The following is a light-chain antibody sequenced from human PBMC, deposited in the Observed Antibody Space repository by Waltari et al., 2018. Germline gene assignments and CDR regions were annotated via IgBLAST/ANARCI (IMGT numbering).Light chain of an antibody. V-gene: IGLV2-14*02. CDR1: SRDVGRYDL. CDR3: SSDASSTWV. CDR2: EVS. Sequence: QSALTQPASVSGSPGQSITISCTGTSRDVGRYDLVSWYQQYPGKAPNIMIYEVSNRPSVIVNRFSGSKSGNTASRTISGLQAEDEADFYCSSDASSTWVFGGGTKLTVL. J-gene: IGLJ3*02.